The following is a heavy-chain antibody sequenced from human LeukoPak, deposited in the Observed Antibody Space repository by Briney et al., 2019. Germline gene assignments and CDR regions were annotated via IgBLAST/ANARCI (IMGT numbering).Heavy chain of an antibody. Sequence: SETLSLTCAVYGGSFSGYYWSWIRQPPGKGLEWIGEINHSGSTNYNPSLKSRVTISADTSKNQFSLKLSSVTAADTAVYYCARVSLAVGNNWFDPWGQGTLVTVSS. V-gene: IGHV4-34*01. CDR3: ARVSLAVGNNWFDP. CDR1: GGSFSGYY. D-gene: IGHD6-19*01. J-gene: IGHJ5*02. CDR2: INHSGST.